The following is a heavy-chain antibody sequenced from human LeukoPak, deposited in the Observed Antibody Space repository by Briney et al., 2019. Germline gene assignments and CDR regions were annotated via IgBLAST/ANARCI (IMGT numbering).Heavy chain of an antibody. CDR1: GYTFTGYY. V-gene: IGHV1-2*02. CDR3: ARGGHVLRYFGWLSPLDY. J-gene: IGHJ4*02. CDR2: INPNSGGT. D-gene: IGHD3-9*01. Sequence: ASVKVSCKASGYTFTGYYMHWVRQAPGQGLEWMGWINPNSGGTNYAQKFQGRVTMTRDTSISTAYMELSRLRSDDTAVYYCARGGHVLRYFGWLSPLDYWGQGTLVTVSS.